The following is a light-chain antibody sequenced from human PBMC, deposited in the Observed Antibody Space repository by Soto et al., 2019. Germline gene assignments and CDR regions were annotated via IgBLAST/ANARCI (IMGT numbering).Light chain of an antibody. J-gene: IGLJ3*02. Sequence: QSVLTQPPSVSAAPGQSVTISCSGSSSNIGNNYVSWYQQLPGTAPKLIIYENSKRPSGIPDRFSGSKSGTSATLAISGLQTGDEADYYCDTWDNGQSAGGVFGGGTKLTVL. CDR1: SSNIGNNY. CDR2: ENS. V-gene: IGLV1-51*01. CDR3: DTWDNGQSAGGV.